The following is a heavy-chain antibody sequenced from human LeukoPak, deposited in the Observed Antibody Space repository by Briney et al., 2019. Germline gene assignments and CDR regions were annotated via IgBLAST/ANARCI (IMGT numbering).Heavy chain of an antibody. Sequence: ASVKVSCKASGYTFTSYDINWVRQATGQGPEWMGWMNPNSGNTGYAQKFQGRVTMTRNTSISTAYMELSSLRSEDTAVYYCARGWSYYDFWSGYPRLYYFDYWGQGTLVTVSS. CDR1: GYTFTSYD. CDR3: ARGWSYYDFWSGYPRLYYFDY. V-gene: IGHV1-8*01. J-gene: IGHJ4*02. CDR2: MNPNSGNT. D-gene: IGHD3-3*01.